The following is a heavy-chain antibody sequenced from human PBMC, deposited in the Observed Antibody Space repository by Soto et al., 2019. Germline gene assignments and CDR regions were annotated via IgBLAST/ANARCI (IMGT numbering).Heavy chain of an antibody. CDR1: GGSISGGGYY. J-gene: IGHJ5*02. Sequence: TLSLTCTVSGGSISGGGYYWTSIRQPPGKGLEWIGYSHHNWNSYNNPSVNSRVNISLDTSKNQFSLNLTSVTAADTAVYYGARVSATGTRWFDPWGPGTQVTVSS. CDR2: SHHNWNS. V-gene: IGHV4-31*03. D-gene: IGHD6-13*01. CDR3: ARVSATGTRWFDP.